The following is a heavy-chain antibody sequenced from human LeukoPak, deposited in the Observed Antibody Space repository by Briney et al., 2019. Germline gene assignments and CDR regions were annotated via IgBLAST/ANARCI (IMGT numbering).Heavy chain of an antibody. Sequence: PGGSLRLSCAASDFTFGTHGMHWVRQAPGKGLEWVAVISYDGSSQYYADSVKGRFTVSRDNSKNTLYLQMNSLRAEDTAVYYCAKDQYSYDSSAYYSYGMDVWGQGTTVTVSS. V-gene: IGHV3-30*18. J-gene: IGHJ6*02. CDR2: ISYDGSSQ. CDR3: AKDQYSYDSSAYYSYGMDV. CDR1: DFTFGTHG. D-gene: IGHD3-22*01.